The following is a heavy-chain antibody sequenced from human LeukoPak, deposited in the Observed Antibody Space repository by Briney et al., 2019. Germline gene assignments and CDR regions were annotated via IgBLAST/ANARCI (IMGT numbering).Heavy chain of an antibody. D-gene: IGHD5-12*01. Sequence: GGSLRLSCAASGFTFDDYAMHWVRQAPGKGLEWVSGISWNSGSIGYADSVKGRFTISRDNAKNSLYLQMNSLRAEDTALYYCAKVGGRGYDIGGDLDYWGQGTLVTVSS. CDR2: ISWNSGSI. CDR3: AKVGGRGYDIGGDLDY. CDR1: GFTFDDYA. J-gene: IGHJ4*02. V-gene: IGHV3-9*01.